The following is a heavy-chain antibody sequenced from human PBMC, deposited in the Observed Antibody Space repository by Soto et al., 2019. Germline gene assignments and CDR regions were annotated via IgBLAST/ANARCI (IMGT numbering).Heavy chain of an antibody. Sequence: SLRLSCAASGFTFDDYAMHWVRQAPGKGLEWVSGISWNSGSIGYADSVKGRFTISRDNAKNSLYLQMNSLRAEDTALYYCAKDIVATPRAFDIWGQGTMVTVSS. CDR2: ISWNSGSI. CDR3: AKDIVATPRAFDI. V-gene: IGHV3-9*01. CDR1: GFTFDDYA. J-gene: IGHJ3*02. D-gene: IGHD5-12*01.